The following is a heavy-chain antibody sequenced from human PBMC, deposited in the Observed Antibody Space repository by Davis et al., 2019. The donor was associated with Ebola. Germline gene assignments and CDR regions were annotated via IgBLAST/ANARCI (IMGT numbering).Heavy chain of an antibody. CDR3: ARGGVPAAAIRPYYYGMDV. J-gene: IGHJ6*02. Sequence: MPSETLPLTCAVYGGSFSGYYWSWIRQPPGKGLEWIGEINHSGSTNYNPSLKSRVTISVDTSKNQFSLKLSSVTAADTAVYYCARGGVPAAAIRPYYYGMDVWGQGTTVTVSS. CDR1: GGSFSGYY. D-gene: IGHD2-2*01. V-gene: IGHV4-34*01. CDR2: INHSGST.